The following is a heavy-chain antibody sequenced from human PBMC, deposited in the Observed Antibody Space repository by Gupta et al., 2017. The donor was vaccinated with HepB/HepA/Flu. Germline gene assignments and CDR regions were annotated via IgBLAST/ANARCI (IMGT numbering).Heavy chain of an antibody. CDR2: IWYDGSKK. D-gene: IGHD2-8*02. J-gene: IGHJ4*02. Sequence: QVQLVESGGGVVQPGRSLRLSCAASGFTFSSYGMHWVRQSPGKGLEWVAGIWYDGSKKYYADSMKDRFAISREISKNTVYLQMNSLRAEDTAVYYCARVQQVLVAPQEILDYWGQGTLVTVSS. CDR3: ARVQQVLVAPQEILDY. V-gene: IGHV3-33*01. CDR1: GFTFSSYG.